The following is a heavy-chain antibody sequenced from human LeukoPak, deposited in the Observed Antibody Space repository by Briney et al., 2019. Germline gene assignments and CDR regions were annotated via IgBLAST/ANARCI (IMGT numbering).Heavy chain of an antibody. CDR2: LDPKNGNT. CDR3: ARRGTYYYDSSGYY. D-gene: IGHD3-22*01. J-gene: IGHJ4*02. Sequence: ASVKVSCKASGYTFTSNDINWVRQAAGQGLEWMAWLDPKNGNTGYAQKFQGRVTMTWNTSISTAYMELSSLKASDTAMYYRARRGTYYYDSSGYYWGQGTLVTVSS. CDR1: GYTFTSND. V-gene: IGHV1-8*01.